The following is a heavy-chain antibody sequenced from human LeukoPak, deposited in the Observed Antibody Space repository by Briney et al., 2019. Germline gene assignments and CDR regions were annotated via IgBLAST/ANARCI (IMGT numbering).Heavy chain of an antibody. V-gene: IGHV1-46*01. D-gene: IGHD3-16*02. J-gene: IGHJ3*02. CDR1: GYTFTGYY. CDR3: ARDLNGKADSLAFDI. CDR2: INPSGGST. Sequence: ASVTVSCKASGYTFTGYYMHWVRQAPGQGLEWMGWINPSGGSTSYAQKFQGRVTMTRDMSTSTVYMELSSLRSEDTAVYYCARDLNGKADSLAFDIWGQGTMVTVSS.